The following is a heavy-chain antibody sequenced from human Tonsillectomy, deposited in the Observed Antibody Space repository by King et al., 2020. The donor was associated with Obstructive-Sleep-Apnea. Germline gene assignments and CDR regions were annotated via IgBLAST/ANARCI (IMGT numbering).Heavy chain of an antibody. CDR3: TRYYDFWSGYPAPFDY. V-gene: IGHV3-15*01. D-gene: IGHD3-3*01. CDR2: IKSKTDDGTT. Sequence: VQLVESGGGLVKPGGSLRLSCAASGFIFSNAWLSWVRQAPGKGLEWVGRIKSKTDDGTTDYAAPVKGRFTISRDDSKKTLYLQMNSLKTDDTAVYYCTRYYDFWSGYPAPFDYWGQGTLVTVSS. J-gene: IGHJ4*02. CDR1: GFIFSNAW.